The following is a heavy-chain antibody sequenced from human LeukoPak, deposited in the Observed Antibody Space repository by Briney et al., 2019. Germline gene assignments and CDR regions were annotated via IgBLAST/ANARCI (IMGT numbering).Heavy chain of an antibody. Sequence: GGSVKVSCKASGYTFTSYDINWVRQATGQGLEWMGWMNPNSGNTGYAQKFQGRVTMTRNTSISTAYMELSSLRSEDTAVYYCARVTPDYYGSGSEGNWFDPWGQGTLVTVSS. J-gene: IGHJ5*02. CDR2: MNPNSGNT. CDR1: GYTFTSYD. CDR3: ARVTPDYYGSGSEGNWFDP. V-gene: IGHV1-8*01. D-gene: IGHD3-10*01.